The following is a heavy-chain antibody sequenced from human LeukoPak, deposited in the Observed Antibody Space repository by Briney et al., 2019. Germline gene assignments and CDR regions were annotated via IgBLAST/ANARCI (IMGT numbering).Heavy chain of an antibody. J-gene: IGHJ5*02. V-gene: IGHV1-69*04. Sequence: GASVKVSCKASGGTFSSYAISWVRQAPGQGLEWMGRIIPILGIANYAQKFQGRVTITADKSTSTAYMELSSLRSEDTAVYYCARSVVVAATYGDWFDPWGQGTLVTVSS. CDR1: GGTFSSYA. CDR2: IIPILGIA. D-gene: IGHD2-15*01. CDR3: ARSVVVAATYGDWFDP.